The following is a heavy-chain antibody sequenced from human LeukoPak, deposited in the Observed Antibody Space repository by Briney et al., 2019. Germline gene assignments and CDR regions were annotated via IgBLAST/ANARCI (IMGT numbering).Heavy chain of an antibody. CDR2: IYYSGST. J-gene: IGHJ4*02. D-gene: IGHD2-15*01. CDR1: GGSISSSSYY. V-gene: IGHV4-39*07. CDR3: ARVGTPRYCSGGSCYALDY. Sequence: SETLSLTCTVSGGSISSSSYYWGWIRQPPGKGLEWIGSIYYSGSTYYNPSLKSRVTLSVDTSKNQFSLKLSSVTAADTAVYYCARVGTPRYCSGGSCYALDYWGQGTLVTVSS.